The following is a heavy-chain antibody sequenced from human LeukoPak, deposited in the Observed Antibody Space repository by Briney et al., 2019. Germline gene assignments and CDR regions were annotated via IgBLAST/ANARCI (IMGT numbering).Heavy chain of an antibody. CDR2: INHSGST. D-gene: IGHD6-19*01. CDR3: ARVPPRSGWTQGNY. J-gene: IGHJ4*02. Sequence: SETLSLTCAVYGGSFSGYYWSWLRQPPGKGLEWIGEINHSGSTNYNPSLKSRVTISVDTSKNQFSLKLSSVTAADTAVYYCARVPPRSGWTQGNYWGQGTLVTVSS. CDR1: GGSFSGYY. V-gene: IGHV4-34*01.